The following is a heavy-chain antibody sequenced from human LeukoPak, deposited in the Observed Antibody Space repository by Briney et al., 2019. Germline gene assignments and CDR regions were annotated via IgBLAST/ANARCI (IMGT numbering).Heavy chain of an antibody. J-gene: IGHJ4*02. CDR3: ARHVAAAIDY. Sequence: SETLSLTCTVSGGSISSSIYYWGWIRQPPGKGLEWIGSIYYSGSTYYNPSLKSRVTISVDTSENQFSLKLSSVTAADTAVYYCARHVAAAIDYWGPGTLVTVSS. D-gene: IGHD6-13*01. CDR1: GGSISSSIYY. V-gene: IGHV4-39*01. CDR2: IYYSGST.